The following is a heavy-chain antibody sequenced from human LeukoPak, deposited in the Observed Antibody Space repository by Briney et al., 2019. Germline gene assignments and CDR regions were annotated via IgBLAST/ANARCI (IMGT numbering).Heavy chain of an antibody. CDR1: GFTFTSSA. J-gene: IGHJ5*02. V-gene: IGHV1-58*02. D-gene: IGHD6-13*01. CDR3: ARDRRQQLENWFDP. CDR2: IVVGNGNT. Sequence: SVKVSCKASGFTFTSSAMQWVRQARGQRLEWIGWIVVGNGNTNYAQKFQGRVTITADESTSTAYMELSSLRSEDTAVYYCARDRRQQLENWFDPWGQGTLVTVPS.